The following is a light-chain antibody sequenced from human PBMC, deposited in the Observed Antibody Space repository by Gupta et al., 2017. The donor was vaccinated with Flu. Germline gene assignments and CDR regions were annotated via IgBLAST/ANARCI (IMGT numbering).Light chain of an antibody. J-gene: IGLJ3*02. Sequence: QAVLTQPSSLSASPGASASLTCTLRSGINVDTYRIYWYQQKPGSPPQYLLRYKSDSDKQQGSGVPSRFAGSKDASANAGIVLISGIQAEDEADYYCMIWHSSAWVFGGGTRWTVL. CDR2: YKSDSDK. CDR3: MIWHSSAWV. V-gene: IGLV5-45*02. CDR1: SGINVDTYR.